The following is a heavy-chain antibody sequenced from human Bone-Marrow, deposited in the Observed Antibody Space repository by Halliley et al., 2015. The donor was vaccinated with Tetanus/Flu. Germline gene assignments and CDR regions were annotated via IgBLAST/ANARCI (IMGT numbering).Heavy chain of an antibody. CDR2: ILGSGTST. V-gene: IGHV3-23*01. CDR3: AKKVYSGSYHFDY. D-gene: IGHD1-26*01. Sequence: VSVILGSGTSTYYADSVKGRFPISRDNSKNTLYLQMNSLRAEDTAVYYCAKKVYSGSYHFDYWGQGTLVTVSS. J-gene: IGHJ4*02.